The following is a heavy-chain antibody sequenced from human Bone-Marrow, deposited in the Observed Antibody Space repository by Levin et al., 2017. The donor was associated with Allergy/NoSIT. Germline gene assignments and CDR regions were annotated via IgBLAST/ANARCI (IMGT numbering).Heavy chain of an antibody. Sequence: SQTLSLTCTVSGGSISTYYWTWIRQPAGKGLEWIGHIYTTGSTNYNPSLKSRVTMSVDTSKNQFSLKLTSVTAADSAVYYCARAEGGYPDYWGQGTLVTVSS. V-gene: IGHV4-4*07. D-gene: IGHD3-22*01. CDR1: GGSISTYY. CDR3: ARAEGGYPDY. J-gene: IGHJ4*02. CDR2: IYTTGST.